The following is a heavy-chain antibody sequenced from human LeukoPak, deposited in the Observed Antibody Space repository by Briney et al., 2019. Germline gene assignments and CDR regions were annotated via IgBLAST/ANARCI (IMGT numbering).Heavy chain of an antibody. CDR3: AKLSLTGLSFDY. Sequence: GGSLRLSCAASGFTFSSAWMNWVRQAPGKGLEWVAVISYDGSNKYYADSVKGRFTISRDNSKDTLYLQMNSLRAEDTAVYYCAKLSLTGLSFDYWGQGTLVTVSS. J-gene: IGHJ4*02. CDR1: GFTFSSAW. D-gene: IGHD1-20*01. V-gene: IGHV3-30*18. CDR2: ISYDGSNK.